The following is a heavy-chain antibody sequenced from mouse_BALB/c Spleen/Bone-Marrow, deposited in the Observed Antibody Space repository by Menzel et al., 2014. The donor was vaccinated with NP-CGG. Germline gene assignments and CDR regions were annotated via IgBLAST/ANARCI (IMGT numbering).Heavy chain of an antibody. Sequence: EVKLMESGAELVKPGASVKLSCTASGFNIKDTYMHWVKQRPEQGLEWIGRIDPANGNTKYDPKFQGKATITADTSSNTAYLQLSSLTSEDTAVYYCAPYYYGSSLFAYCGQGTLVTVSA. CDR1: GFNIKDTY. CDR2: IDPANGNT. CDR3: APYYYGSSLFAY. V-gene: IGHV14-3*02. D-gene: IGHD1-1*01. J-gene: IGHJ3*01.